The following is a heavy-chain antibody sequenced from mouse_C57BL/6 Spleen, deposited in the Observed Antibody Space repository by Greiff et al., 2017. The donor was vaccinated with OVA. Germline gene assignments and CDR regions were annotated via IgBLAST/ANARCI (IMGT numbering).Heavy chain of an antibody. CDR2: IWGDGST. Sequence: QVQLKESGPGLVAPSQSLSITCTVSGFSLTSYCVSWVRQPPGKGLEWLGVIWGDGSTNYHPAPIPRLSISKDNSESQVFLKLNSLQTDDTATYYCAKYHGSRPYDAMDYWGQGTSVTVSS. CDR3: AKYHGSRPYDAMDY. CDR1: GFSLTSYC. J-gene: IGHJ4*01. D-gene: IGHD1-1*01. V-gene: IGHV2-3*01.